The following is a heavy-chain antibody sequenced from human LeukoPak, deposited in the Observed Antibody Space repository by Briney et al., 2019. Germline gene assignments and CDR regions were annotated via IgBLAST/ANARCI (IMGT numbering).Heavy chain of an antibody. V-gene: IGHV1-18*01. D-gene: IGHD2-15*01. CDR1: GYTFTSYG. CDR3: ARGGSGYCSGGSCPYNWFDP. J-gene: IGHJ5*02. Sequence: ASVKVSCKASGYTFTSYGISWVRQAPGQGLEWMGWISGYNGNTNYAQKVQGRVTMTTDTSTSTAYMELRSLRSDDTAVYYCARGGSGYCSGGSCPYNWFDPWGQGTLVTVFS. CDR2: ISGYNGNT.